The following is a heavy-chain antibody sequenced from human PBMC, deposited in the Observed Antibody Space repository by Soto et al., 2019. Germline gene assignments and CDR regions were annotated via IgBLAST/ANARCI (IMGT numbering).Heavy chain of an antibody. V-gene: IGHV3-74*01. D-gene: IGHD3-16*01. Sequence: EVQLVESGGGLVQPGGSLRLSCAASGFTFRNYWMHWVRQAPGKGLVWVSRVNSDGDTTHYADSVKGRFTISRDNAKNTLHLQMNSLGAEDTAVYYCASNYAYAEGYYFYGIDVWGQGTTVTVSS. J-gene: IGHJ6*02. CDR2: VNSDGDTT. CDR3: ASNYAYAEGYYFYGIDV. CDR1: GFTFRNYW.